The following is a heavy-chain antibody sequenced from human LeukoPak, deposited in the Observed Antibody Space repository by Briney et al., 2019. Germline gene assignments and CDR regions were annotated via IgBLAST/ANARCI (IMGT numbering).Heavy chain of an antibody. Sequence: GGSLRLSCAASGFSFEAYGMYWVRQAPGKGLGWVSGITWNSDDMAYADSVKGRFTISRDNAKSCLYLQMNSLTVEDTALYYCTRVTSWRTGFDYWGQGTLVTVSS. CDR3: TRVTSWRTGFDY. V-gene: IGHV3-9*01. CDR1: GFSFEAYG. CDR2: ITWNSDDM. J-gene: IGHJ4*02. D-gene: IGHD1-1*01.